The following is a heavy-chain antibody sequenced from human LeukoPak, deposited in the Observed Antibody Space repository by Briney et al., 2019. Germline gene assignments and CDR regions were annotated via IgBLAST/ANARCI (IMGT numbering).Heavy chain of an antibody. V-gene: IGHV1-2*02. CDR2: INPNSGGT. J-gene: IGHJ4*02. D-gene: IGHD6-19*01. CDR3: ERLGLEVAGTLIDRHY. CDR1: GYTFTGYY. Sequence: ASVKVSCKASGYTFTGYYMHWVRQAPGQGLEWMGWINPNSGGTNYAQKFQGRVTMTRDTSTSTAYMELSRLRSDDTAVYYCERLGLEVAGTLIDRHYWGQGTLVTVFS.